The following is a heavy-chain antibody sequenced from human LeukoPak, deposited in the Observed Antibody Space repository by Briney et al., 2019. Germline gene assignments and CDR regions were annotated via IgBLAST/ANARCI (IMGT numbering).Heavy chain of an antibody. D-gene: IGHD2-15*01. Sequence: PSETLSLTCTVSGGSTSSYYWSWIRQPAGKGLEWIGRIYTSGSTNYNPSLKSRVTIPVDKSKNQFSLKLSSVTAADTAVYYCARTQVVVAATTYYFDYWGQGTLVTVSS. CDR1: GGSTSSYY. J-gene: IGHJ4*02. CDR2: IYTSGST. CDR3: ARTQVVVAATTYYFDY. V-gene: IGHV4-4*07.